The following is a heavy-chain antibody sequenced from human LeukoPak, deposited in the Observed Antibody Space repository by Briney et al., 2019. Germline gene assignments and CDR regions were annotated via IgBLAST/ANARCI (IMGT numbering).Heavy chain of an antibody. CDR2: IYPGDSDT. D-gene: IGHD6-19*01. J-gene: IGHJ5*02. Sequence: GESLKISCKGSGYSFTSYWIGWVRQMPGKGLEWMGIIYPGDSDTRYSPSFQGQVTISADKPISTAYLQWSSLKASDTAMYYCASGLTMGGWVNWFDPWGQGTLVTVSS. CDR3: ASGLTMGGWVNWFDP. V-gene: IGHV5-51*04. CDR1: GYSFTSYW.